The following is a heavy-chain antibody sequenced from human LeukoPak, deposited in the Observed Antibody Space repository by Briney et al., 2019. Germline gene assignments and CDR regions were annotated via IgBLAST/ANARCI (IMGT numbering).Heavy chain of an antibody. D-gene: IGHD5-24*01. V-gene: IGHV4-4*07. CDR1: GGSISSYY. Sequence: PETLSLTCTLSGGSISSYYWSWIRQPAGKGLEWIGRIYTSGSTNYSPSLKSRVTMSVDTSKNQFSLDLTSVNAAGTAVYYCARSVEMASRSFDCWGQGTLVTVSS. CDR3: ARSVEMASRSFDC. J-gene: IGHJ4*02. CDR2: IYTSGST.